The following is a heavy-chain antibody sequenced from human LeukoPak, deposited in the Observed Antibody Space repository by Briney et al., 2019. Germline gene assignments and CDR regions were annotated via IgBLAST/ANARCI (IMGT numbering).Heavy chain of an antibody. CDR3: AKASAWGWFGEFFDY. J-gene: IGHJ4*02. CDR1: GFNFSSYA. Sequence: GQSLRLSCAASGFNFSSYAMSWVRQAPGKGLEWVSAISGSGGSTYYADSVKGRFTISRDNSKNTLYLQMNSLRAEDTAVYYCAKASAWGWFGEFFDYGGQGTLVTVSS. V-gene: IGHV3-23*01. D-gene: IGHD3-10*01. CDR2: ISGSGGST.